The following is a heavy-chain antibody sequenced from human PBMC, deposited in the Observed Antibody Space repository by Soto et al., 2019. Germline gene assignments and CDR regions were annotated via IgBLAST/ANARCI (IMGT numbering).Heavy chain of an antibody. CDR3: ARGRHLDY. CDR2: ISAYHGDT. V-gene: IGHV1-18*01. CDR1: GYIFTNDD. D-gene: IGHD2-8*01. J-gene: IGHJ4*02. Sequence: QVQLVQSGAEVKKPGASMKVSCKTSGYIFTNDDITWVRQAPGQGLEWMGWISAYHGDTDSAQKLQGRVTMTTDMSTNTAYMELTSLRSDDTAVYYCARGRHLDYWGQGTLVTVCS.